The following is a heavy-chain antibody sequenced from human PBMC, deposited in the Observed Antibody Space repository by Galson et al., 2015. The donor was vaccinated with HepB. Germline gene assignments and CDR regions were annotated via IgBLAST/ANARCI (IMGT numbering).Heavy chain of an antibody. CDR2: ISYDGSNK. CDR3: LSRGYSGTGGGFGYYYGMDV. J-gene: IGHJ6*02. CDR1: GFTFSSYA. D-gene: IGHD5-12*01. V-gene: IGHV3-30-3*01. Sequence: SLRLSCAASGFTFSSYAMHWVRQAPGKGLEWVAVISYDGSNKYYADSVKGRFTISRDNSKNTLYLQMNSLRAEDTAVYYCLSRGYSGTGGGFGYYYGMDVWGQGTTVTVSS.